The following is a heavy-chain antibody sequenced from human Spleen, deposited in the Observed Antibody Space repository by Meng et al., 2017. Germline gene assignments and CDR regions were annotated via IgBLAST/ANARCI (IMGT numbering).Heavy chain of an antibody. V-gene: IGHV3-74*01. CDR3: ARDCNYYFDY. D-gene: IGHD2/OR15-2a*01. Sequence: GESLKISCAASGFTFSSYWMHWVRQAPGKGLVWVSRINSDWSSTSYADSVKGRFTISRDNAKNTLYLQMHSLRAEDTAVYYCARDCNYYFDYWGQGTMVTVSS. J-gene: IGHJ4*02. CDR2: INSDWSST. CDR1: GFTFSSYW.